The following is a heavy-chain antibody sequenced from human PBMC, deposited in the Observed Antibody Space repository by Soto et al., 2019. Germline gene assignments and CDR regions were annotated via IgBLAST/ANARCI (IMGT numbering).Heavy chain of an antibody. CDR1: GYTFTSYG. J-gene: IGHJ4*02. CDR3: ALGGLFYSGTSGHPLGF. CDR2: ISAYNGNT. Sequence: GASVKVSCKASGYTFTSYGISWVRQAPGQGLEWMGWISAYNGNTNYAQKLQGRFTISRDNSKNRLFLQMNSLRADDTALYYCALGGLFYSGTSGHPLGFWGQGAVVTVSS. V-gene: IGHV1-18*04. D-gene: IGHD2-15*01.